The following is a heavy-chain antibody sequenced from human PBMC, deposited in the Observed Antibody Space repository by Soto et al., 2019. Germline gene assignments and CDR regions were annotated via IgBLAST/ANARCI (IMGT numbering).Heavy chain of an antibody. J-gene: IGHJ6*02. Sequence: ASVKVSCKAAGYTFTNYFITWVRQAPGQGLGWMGWISAYNGNTNYAQMLQGRVTMTTDTSTATAYMEMRSLGSDDTAIYYCARQNYYSGMDVWGQGTTVTVSS. CDR1: GYTFTNYF. CDR3: ARQNYYSGMDV. V-gene: IGHV1-18*01. CDR2: ISAYNGNT.